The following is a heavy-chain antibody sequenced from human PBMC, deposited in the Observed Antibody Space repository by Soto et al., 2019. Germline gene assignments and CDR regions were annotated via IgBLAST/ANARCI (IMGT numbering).Heavy chain of an antibody. V-gene: IGHV5-51*01. D-gene: IGHD6-19*01. CDR3: ARFSPGLAVAGTNDY. Sequence: PGESLQISCKGSGYSFTSYWIGWVRQMPGKGLEWMGIIYPGDSDTRDTPSFQGQVTISANKSISTAYLQWSSLKASDIAMYYCARFSPGLAVAGTNDYCAQGTLVTGSS. CDR2: IYPGDSDT. CDR1: GYSFTSYW. J-gene: IGHJ4*01.